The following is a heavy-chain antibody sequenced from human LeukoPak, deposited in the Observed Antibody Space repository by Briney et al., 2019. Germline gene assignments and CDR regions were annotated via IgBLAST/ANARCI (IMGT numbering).Heavy chain of an antibody. Sequence: GGSLRLSCAASGFTFSNAWMSWVRQAPGKGLEWVSSISSSSSYIYYADSVKGRFTISRDNAKNSLYLQMNSLRAEDTAVYYCAGELGTGRSYWGQGTLVTVSS. CDR3: AGELGTGRSY. D-gene: IGHD3-10*01. CDR2: ISSSSSYI. J-gene: IGHJ4*02. CDR1: GFTFSNAW. V-gene: IGHV3-21*01.